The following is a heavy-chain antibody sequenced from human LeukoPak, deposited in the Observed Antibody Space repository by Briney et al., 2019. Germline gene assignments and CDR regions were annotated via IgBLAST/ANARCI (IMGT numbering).Heavy chain of an antibody. CDR1: GYTFTGYY. CDR3: AREGLAPPSDGYSGYDSFHSYYYYGMDV. D-gene: IGHD5-12*01. Sequence: GASVKVSCKASGYTFTGYYMHWVRQAPGQGLEWMGWIDPNSGGTNYAQKFQGRVTMTRDTSISTAYMELSRLRSDDTAVYYCAREGLAPPSDGYSGYDSFHSYYYYGMDVWGQGTTVTVSS. CDR2: IDPNSGGT. V-gene: IGHV1-2*02. J-gene: IGHJ6*02.